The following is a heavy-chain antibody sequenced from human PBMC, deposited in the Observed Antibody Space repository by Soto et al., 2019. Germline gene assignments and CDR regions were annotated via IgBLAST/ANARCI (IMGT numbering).Heavy chain of an antibody. D-gene: IGHD3-3*01. V-gene: IGHV3-23*01. Sequence: GGSLRLSCASSGFTFSSYAMSWVRQAPGKGLEWVSCISDGGGTTYYADSVKGRFTISRDNSKNTLYLQMNSLRAEDTAVYYCAKDRAIFGVVTFFDYWGQGTLVTVSS. J-gene: IGHJ4*02. CDR3: AKDRAIFGVVTFFDY. CDR2: ISDGGGTT. CDR1: GFTFSSYA.